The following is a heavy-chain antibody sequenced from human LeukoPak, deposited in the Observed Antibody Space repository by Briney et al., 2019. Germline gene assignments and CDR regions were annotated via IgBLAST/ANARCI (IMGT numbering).Heavy chain of an antibody. J-gene: IGHJ4*02. CDR3: ATDEPSDSSGWYYLRD. D-gene: IGHD6-19*01. CDR1: GYTFTSYY. CDR2: INPSGGST. V-gene: IGHV1-46*01. Sequence: ASVKVSCKASGYTFTSYYMHWVRQAPGQGLEWMGIINPSGGSTSYAQKFQGRVTMTRDTSTSTVYMELSSLRSEDTAVYYCATDEPSDSSGWYYLRDWGQGTLVTVSS.